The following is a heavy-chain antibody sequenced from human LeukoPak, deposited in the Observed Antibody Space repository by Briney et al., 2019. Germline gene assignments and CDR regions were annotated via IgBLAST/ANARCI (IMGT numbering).Heavy chain of an antibody. J-gene: IGHJ4*02. CDR1: GGTFSSYA. Sequence: ASVTVSCKASGGTFSSYAISWVRQAPGQGLEWMGWISAYNGNTNYAQKLQGRVTMTTDTSTSTAYMELRSLRSDDTAVYYCARADYDFWSGYSTTFDYWGQGTLVTVSS. CDR2: ISAYNGNT. CDR3: ARADYDFWSGYSTTFDY. D-gene: IGHD3-3*01. V-gene: IGHV1-18*01.